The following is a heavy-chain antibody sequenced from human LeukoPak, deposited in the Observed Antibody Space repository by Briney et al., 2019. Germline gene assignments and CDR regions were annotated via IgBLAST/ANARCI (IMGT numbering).Heavy chain of an antibody. V-gene: IGHV4-34*01. CDR2: INHSGST. D-gene: IGHD6-13*01. J-gene: IGHJ4*02. CDR1: GGSFSGYY. CDR3: ARSDDGTIAAAGFDY. Sequence: SETLSLTCAVYGGSFSGYYWSWIRQPPGKGLEWIGEINHSGSTNYNPSLKSRVTISVDTSKNQFSLKLSSVTAADTAVYYCARSDDGTIAAAGFDYWGQGTLVTVSS.